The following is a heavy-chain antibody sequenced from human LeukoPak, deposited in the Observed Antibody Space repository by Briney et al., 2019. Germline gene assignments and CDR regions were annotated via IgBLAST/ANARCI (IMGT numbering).Heavy chain of an antibody. D-gene: IGHD3-22*01. J-gene: IGHJ4*02. CDR1: GLTFSSYA. V-gene: IGHV3-30*04. CDR3: ARAYYDSSGWDFFDY. CDR2: ISYDGSNK. Sequence: GGSLRLSCAASGLTFSSYAMHWVRQAPGKGLEWVAVISYDGSNKYYADSVKGRFTISRDNSKNTLYLQMNSLRAEDTAVYYCARAYYDSSGWDFFDYWGQGTLVTVSS.